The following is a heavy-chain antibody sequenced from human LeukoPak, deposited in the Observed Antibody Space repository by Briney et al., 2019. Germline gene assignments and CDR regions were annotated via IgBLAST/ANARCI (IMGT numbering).Heavy chain of an antibody. Sequence: GGSLRLFCAASGFTFSSYAMSWVRQAPGKGLEWVSAISGSGGSTYYADSVKGRFTISRDNSKNTLYLQMNSLRAEDTAVYYCAKDPFYYDSSGYPRPFDYWGQGTLVTVSS. D-gene: IGHD3-22*01. CDR3: AKDPFYYDSSGYPRPFDY. CDR1: GFTFSSYA. CDR2: ISGSGGST. V-gene: IGHV3-23*01. J-gene: IGHJ4*02.